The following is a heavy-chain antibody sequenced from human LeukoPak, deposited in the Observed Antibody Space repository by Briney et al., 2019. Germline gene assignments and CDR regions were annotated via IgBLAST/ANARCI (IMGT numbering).Heavy chain of an antibody. CDR2: ISTSSIYI. J-gene: IGHJ6*03. CDR3: ATTRIADYYMDV. Sequence: GGSLRLSCAVSGFTFSSYSMNWVRQAPGQGLVWVSFISTSSIYIYYADSVKGRFTISTDNAKTSLYLQMNSLRAEDTAVYYCATTRIADYYMDVWGKGTTVTISS. CDR1: GFTFSSYS. V-gene: IGHV3-21*01. D-gene: IGHD6-13*01.